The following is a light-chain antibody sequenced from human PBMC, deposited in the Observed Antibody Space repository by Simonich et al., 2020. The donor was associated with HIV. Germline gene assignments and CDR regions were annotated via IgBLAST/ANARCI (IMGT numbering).Light chain of an antibody. CDR1: RSILYSSNNKNY. CDR2: WAS. Sequence: DIVMTQSPDSLAVSLGERATFNCKSSRSILYSSNNKNYLAWYQQKPGQPPKLLIYWASTRESGVPDRFSGSGSGTDFTLTISSLQAEDVAVYYCQQYYSTWTFGQGTKVEIK. CDR3: QQYYSTWT. J-gene: IGKJ1*01. V-gene: IGKV4-1*01.